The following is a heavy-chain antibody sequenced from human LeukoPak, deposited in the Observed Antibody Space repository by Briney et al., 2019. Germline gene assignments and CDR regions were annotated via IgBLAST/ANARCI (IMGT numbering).Heavy chain of an antibody. CDR3: AKDVVGQQWPENY. CDR1: GFTFSTYG. D-gene: IGHD6-19*01. Sequence: GGSLRLSCAASGFTFSTYGMHWVRQAPGKGLEWVAFIQYDGSIRLYGDSVKGRFTISRGNSKNTLYRQMNSLRPEDTAVYYCAKDVVGQQWPENYWGQGTLVTVSS. V-gene: IGHV3-30*02. J-gene: IGHJ4*02. CDR2: IQYDGSIR.